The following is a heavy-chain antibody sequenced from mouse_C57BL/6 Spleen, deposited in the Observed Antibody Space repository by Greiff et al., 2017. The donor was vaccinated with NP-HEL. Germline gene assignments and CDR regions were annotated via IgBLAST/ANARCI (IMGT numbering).Heavy chain of an antibody. D-gene: IGHD1-1*01. J-gene: IGHJ1*03. V-gene: IGHV1-69*01. CDR2: IDPSDSYT. CDR3: ARRGSSYWYFDV. Sequence: QVQLQQPGAELVMPGASVKLSCKASGYTFTSYWMHWVKQRPGQGLEWIGEIDPSDSYTNYNQKVKGKSTLTVDKSSSTAYMQLSSLTSEDSAVYYCARRGSSYWYFDVWGTGTTVTVSS. CDR1: GYTFTSYW.